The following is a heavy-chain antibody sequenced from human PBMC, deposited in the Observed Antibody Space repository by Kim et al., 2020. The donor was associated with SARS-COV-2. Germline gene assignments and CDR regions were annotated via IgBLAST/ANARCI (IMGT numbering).Heavy chain of an antibody. CDR3: VLGWKRYYYGMDV. CDR1: GFTFSSYS. Sequence: GGSLRLSCAASGFTFSSYSMNWVRQAPGKGLEWVSYISSSSSTIYYADSVKGRFTISRDNAKNSLYLQMNSLRDEDTAVYYCVLGWKRYYYGMDVWGQGTTVTVSS. CDR2: ISSSSSTI. J-gene: IGHJ6*02. D-gene: IGHD3-16*01. V-gene: IGHV3-48*02.